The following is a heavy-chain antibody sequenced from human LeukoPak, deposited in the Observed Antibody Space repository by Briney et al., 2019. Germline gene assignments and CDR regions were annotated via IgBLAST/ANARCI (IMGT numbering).Heavy chain of an antibody. D-gene: IGHD6-19*01. CDR2: IYYSGST. Sequence: ASETLSLTCAVSGASISSSNYYWGWIRQPPGKGLEWIGYIYYSGSTDYNPSLKSRVTISVDTSKNQFSLKLSSVTAADTAVYYCAKSLSGWYYGGWFDPWGQGTLVTVSS. J-gene: IGHJ5*02. CDR1: GASISSSNYY. CDR3: AKSLSGWYYGGWFDP. V-gene: IGHV4-61*05.